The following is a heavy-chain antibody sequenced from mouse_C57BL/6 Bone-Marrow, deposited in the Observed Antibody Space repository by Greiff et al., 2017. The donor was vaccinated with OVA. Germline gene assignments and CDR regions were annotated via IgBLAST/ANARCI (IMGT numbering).Heavy chain of an antibody. D-gene: IGHD4-1*01. J-gene: IGHJ4*01. V-gene: IGHV1-52*01. CDR2: IDPSDSET. CDR3: AIRAWDRYYAMDY. Sequence: QVQLKQPGAELVRPGSSVKLSCKASGYTFTSYWMHWVKQRPIQGLEWIGNIDPSDSETHYNQKFKDKATLTVDKSSSTAYMQLSSLTSEDSAVYYCAIRAWDRYYAMDYWGQGTSVTVSS. CDR1: GYTFTSYW.